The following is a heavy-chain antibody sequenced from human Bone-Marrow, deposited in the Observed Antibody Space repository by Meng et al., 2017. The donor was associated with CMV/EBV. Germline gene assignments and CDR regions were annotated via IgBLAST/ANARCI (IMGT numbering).Heavy chain of an antibody. D-gene: IGHD6-25*01. CDR2: ISYDGSHK. V-gene: IGHV3-30*04. Sequence: GGSLTLSCSASAFTFSHYAMHWVRQAPGKGLEWVALISYDGSHKDYRDSVKGRFIISRDNSKNTLYLQMNSVRPEDTAVYFCAREVGVEAAALVSWFDPRGQGTLVTVSA. CDR1: AFTFSHYA. CDR3: AREVGVEAAALVSWFDP. J-gene: IGHJ5*02.